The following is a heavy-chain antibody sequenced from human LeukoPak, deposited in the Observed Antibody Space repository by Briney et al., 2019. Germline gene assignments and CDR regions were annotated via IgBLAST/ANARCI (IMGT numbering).Heavy chain of an antibody. CDR3: AKAFGVVTALPFDY. D-gene: IGHD2-21*02. J-gene: IGHJ4*02. Sequence: GGSLRLSCAASGFTFSSYAMSWVRQAPGKGLKWVSAISGSGGSTYYADSVKGRFTISRDNSKNTLYLQMNSLRAEDTAVYYCAKAFGVVTALPFDYWGQGTLVTVSS. CDR2: ISGSGGST. V-gene: IGHV3-23*01. CDR1: GFTFSSYA.